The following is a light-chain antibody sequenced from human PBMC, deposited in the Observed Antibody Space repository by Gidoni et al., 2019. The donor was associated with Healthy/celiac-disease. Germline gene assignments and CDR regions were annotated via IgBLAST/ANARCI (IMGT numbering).Light chain of an antibody. J-gene: IGKJ4*01. CDR1: QSVSSY. V-gene: IGKV3-11*01. CDR3: QQRSNWPPKRT. CDR2: DAS. Sequence: ELVLTQSPATLSLSPGERATLSCRASQSVSSYLAWYQQKPGQAPRLLIYDASNRATGIPARFSGSGSGTDFTLTISSLEPEDFAVYYCQQRSNWPPKRTFXGXTKVEIK.